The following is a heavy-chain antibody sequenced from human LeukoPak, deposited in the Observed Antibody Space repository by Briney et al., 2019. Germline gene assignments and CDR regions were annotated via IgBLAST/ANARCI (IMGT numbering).Heavy chain of an antibody. J-gene: IGHJ4*02. CDR1: GYTFTNYY. V-gene: IGHV1-46*01. D-gene: IGHD6-13*01. CDR2: INPSGNST. CDR3: ARGYSSTYRIDY. Sequence: ASVTVSCKASGYTFTNYYMHWVRQAPGQGLEWMGIINPSGNSTRYQQKFQDRVTMTRETSTSTVYMELSSLRSEDTAMYYCARGYSSTYRIDYWGQGTLVTVSS.